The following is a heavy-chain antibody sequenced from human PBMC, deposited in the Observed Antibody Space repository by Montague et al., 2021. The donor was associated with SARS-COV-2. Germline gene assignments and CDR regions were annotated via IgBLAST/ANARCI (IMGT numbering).Heavy chain of an antibody. V-gene: IGHV4-59*01. CDR2: IYYRGST. J-gene: IGHJ4*02. CDR1: GGSITSYY. CDR3: ARGDGHYYGSGTYPYY. Sequence: SETLSLTCTVSGGSITSYYWSWIRQPPGKGLEYIGYIYYRGSTNYNPSLKSRVTMSVDTSKNQFSLKLSSVTAADTAVYYCARGDGHYYGSGTYPYYWGQGTLVTVSS. D-gene: IGHD3-10*01.